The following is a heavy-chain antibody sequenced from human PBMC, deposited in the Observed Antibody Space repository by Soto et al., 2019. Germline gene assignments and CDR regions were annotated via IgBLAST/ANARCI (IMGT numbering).Heavy chain of an antibody. D-gene: IGHD5-12*01. CDR1: GFTFSSYS. J-gene: IGHJ4*02. CDR3: ARGVATIRGVYYFDY. CDR2: ISSSSSYI. Sequence: PGGSLRLSCAASGFTFSSYSMNWVSQAPGKGLEWVSSISSSSSYIYYADSVKGRFTISRDNAKNSLYLQMNSLRAEDTAVYYCARGVATIRGVYYFDYWGQGTLVTVSS. V-gene: IGHV3-21*01.